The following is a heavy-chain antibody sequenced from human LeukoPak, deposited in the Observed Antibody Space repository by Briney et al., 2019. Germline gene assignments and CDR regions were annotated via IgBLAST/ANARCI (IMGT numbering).Heavy chain of an antibody. Sequence: PGGSLRLSCAVSGFNFDEYALYWVRQVPGKALEWVASVSWNNGRVDYADSVKGRFNISRDNAKNSLYLQMNSLRVEDTALYYCTKDLLRFVKNGYHSTYDCWGQGTLVTVSA. CDR2: VSWNNGRV. CDR3: TKDLLRFVKNGYHSTYDC. CDR1: GFNFDEYA. V-gene: IGHV3-9*01. J-gene: IGHJ4*02. D-gene: IGHD3-22*01.